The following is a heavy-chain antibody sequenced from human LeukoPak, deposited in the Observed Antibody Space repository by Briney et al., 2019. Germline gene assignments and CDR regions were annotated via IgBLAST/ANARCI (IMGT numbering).Heavy chain of an antibody. CDR1: GFTVSSNC. Sequence: GGSLRLSCAASGFTVSSNCMSWVRQAPGKGLEWVSVIYSGGSTYYADSVKGRFTISRDNSKNTLYLQMNSLRAEDTAVYYCARDSLFSSGWYVHYYYGMDVWGQGTTVTVSS. J-gene: IGHJ6*02. CDR2: IYSGGST. D-gene: IGHD6-19*01. CDR3: ARDSLFSSGWYVHYYYGMDV. V-gene: IGHV3-66*01.